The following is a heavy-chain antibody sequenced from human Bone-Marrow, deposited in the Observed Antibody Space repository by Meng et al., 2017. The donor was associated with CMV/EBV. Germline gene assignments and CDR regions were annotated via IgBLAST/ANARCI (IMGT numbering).Heavy chain of an antibody. Sequence: SETLSLTCAVSGGSISSSNWWSWVRQPPGKGLEWIGEIYHSGSTNYNPSLKSRVTISIDTSKNQFFLKLSSVTAADTVVYFCARGSPGEYYSDSNGYYYFDYWGQGALVTVSS. D-gene: IGHD3-22*01. CDR1: GGSISSSNW. J-gene: IGHJ4*02. V-gene: IGHV4-4*02. CDR3: ARGSPGEYYSDSNGYYYFDY. CDR2: IYHSGST.